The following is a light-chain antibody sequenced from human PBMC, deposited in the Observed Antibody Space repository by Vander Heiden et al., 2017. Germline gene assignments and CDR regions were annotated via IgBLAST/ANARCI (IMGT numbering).Light chain of an antibody. CDR3: QQYNSYPYT. CDR2: KAS. Sequence: ITCRASQSISSWLAWYQQKPGKAPKLLIYKASSLESGVPSRFSGSGSGTEFTLTISSLQTDEFATYYCQQYNSYPYTFGQGTKLEIK. J-gene: IGKJ2*01. CDR1: QSISSW. V-gene: IGKV1-5*03.